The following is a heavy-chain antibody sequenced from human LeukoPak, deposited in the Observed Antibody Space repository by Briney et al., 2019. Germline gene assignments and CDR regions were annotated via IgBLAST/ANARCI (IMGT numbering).Heavy chain of an antibody. CDR3: ARGDNRYYFDY. D-gene: IGHD1-14*01. V-gene: IGHV3-21*01. Sequence: AGGSLRLSCAASGFTFSSYSMNWVRQAPGKGLEWVSSISSSSSYIYYADSLKGRFTISRDNAKNSLYLQMNSLRAEDTAVYYCARGDNRYYFDYWGQGTLVTVSS. CDR1: GFTFSSYS. J-gene: IGHJ4*02. CDR2: ISSSSSYI.